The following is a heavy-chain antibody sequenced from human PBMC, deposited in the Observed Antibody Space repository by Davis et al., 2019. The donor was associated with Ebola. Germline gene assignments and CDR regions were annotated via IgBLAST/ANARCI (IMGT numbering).Heavy chain of an antibody. J-gene: IGHJ6*02. CDR1: GFTFGDYA. CDR3: TTDPQYYDFWSGYYTGHKQPYYYYDMDV. CDR2: IRSKAYGGTT. D-gene: IGHD3-3*01. V-gene: IGHV3-49*04. Sequence: GESLKISCTTSGFTFGDYAMSWVRQAPGKGLEWVGFIRSKAYGGTTEYAASVKGRFTISRDDSKNTLYLQMNSLKTEDTAVYYCTTDPQYYDFWSGYYTGHKQPYYYYDMDVWGQGTTVTVSS.